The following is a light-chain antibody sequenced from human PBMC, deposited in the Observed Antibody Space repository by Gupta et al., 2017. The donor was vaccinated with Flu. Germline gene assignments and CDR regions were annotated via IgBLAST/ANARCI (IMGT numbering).Light chain of an antibody. CDR1: QSISSW. Sequence: SPSTLSASVGDRVTITCRDSQSISSWLAWYQQKPGKVPKLLIYEASRGESGVPSRFSGSGSGTEFTLTISSLQPDDVATYYCQRYDSLWTFGQGTRVEIK. J-gene: IGKJ1*01. CDR3: QRYDSLWT. CDR2: EAS. V-gene: IGKV1-5*03.